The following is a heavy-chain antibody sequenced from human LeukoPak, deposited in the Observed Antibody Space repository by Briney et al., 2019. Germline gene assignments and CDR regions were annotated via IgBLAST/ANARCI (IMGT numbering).Heavy chain of an antibody. D-gene: IGHD3-10*01. V-gene: IGHV3/OR16-9*01. CDR2: ISGNGGDI. CDR3: VRHSGRAGGQ. Sequence: GGSLRLSCAASGFNFGGHYMSWVRQAPGKGPEWISYISGNGGDIAYADSVKGRFTISRDNAKHSLHLQMNSLRVEDTGVFPCVRHSGRAGGQWGQGTLIAVSS. J-gene: IGHJ4*02. CDR1: GFNFGGHY.